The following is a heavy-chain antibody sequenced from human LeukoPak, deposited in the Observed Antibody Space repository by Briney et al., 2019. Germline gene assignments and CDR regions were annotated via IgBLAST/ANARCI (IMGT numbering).Heavy chain of an antibody. CDR1: GASISSHY. CDR2: TSGSI. J-gene: IGHJ6*03. Sequence: SETLSLTCAVSGASISSHYWSWIRQPPGKGLEWIGYTSGSISDNPSLKSRVAVSVDPSQNQVSLKLSSVTAADTAVYYCARRVGQLVTYYYYYYMDVWGKGTTVTVSS. V-gene: IGHV4-4*09. D-gene: IGHD6-6*01. CDR3: ARRVGQLVTYYYYYYMDV.